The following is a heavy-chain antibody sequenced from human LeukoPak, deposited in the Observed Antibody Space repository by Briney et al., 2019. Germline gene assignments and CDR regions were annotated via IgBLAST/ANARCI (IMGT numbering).Heavy chain of an antibody. J-gene: IGHJ4*02. D-gene: IGHD4-23*01. V-gene: IGHV4-59*01. Sequence: SETLSLTCTVSGGSISSYYWSRIRQPPGKGLEWIGYIYYSGSTNYNPSLKSRVTISVDTSKNQFSLKLSSVTAADTAVYYCARVDGGRGIDYWGQGTLVTVSS. CDR2: IYYSGST. CDR1: GGSISSYY. CDR3: ARVDGGRGIDY.